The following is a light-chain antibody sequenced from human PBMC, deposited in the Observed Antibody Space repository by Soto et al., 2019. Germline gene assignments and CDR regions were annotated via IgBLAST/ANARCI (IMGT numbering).Light chain of an antibody. CDR1: SSDVGGYNY. CDR2: EVS. V-gene: IGLV2-14*01. J-gene: IGLJ1*01. CDR3: SSYTSISTLYV. Sequence: QSALTQPASVSGSPGQSITISCNGTSSDVGGYNYVSWYQQHPGKAPKLMIYEVSNRPSGVSNRFSGSKSGNTASLTISGLQAEDEADYYCSSYTSISTLYVFGTGTKVTVL.